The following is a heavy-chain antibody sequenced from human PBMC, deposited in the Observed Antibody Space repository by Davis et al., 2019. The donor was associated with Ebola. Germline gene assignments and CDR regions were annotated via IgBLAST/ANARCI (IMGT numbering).Heavy chain of an antibody. CDR3: NRPPTQSSDYSDF. CDR1: GFIFSDHY. V-gene: IGHV3-72*01. J-gene: IGHJ4*02. Sequence: GESLKISCAASGFIFSDHYIDWVRQAPGKGLEWVGRSRNKAKSYTTEYAASVRGRFTVSRDDSKNSLFLQMNSLKTEDTAVYYCNRPPTQSSDYSDFWGQGTLVTVSS. CDR2: SRNKAKSYTT. D-gene: IGHD3-22*01.